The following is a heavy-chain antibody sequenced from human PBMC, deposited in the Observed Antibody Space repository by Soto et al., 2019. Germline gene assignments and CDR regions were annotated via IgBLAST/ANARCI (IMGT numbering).Heavy chain of an antibody. J-gene: IGHJ5*02. V-gene: IGHV3-33*01. Sequence: QVQLVESGGGVVQPGRSLRLSCAASGFTFSSYGMHWVRQAPGKGLEWVAVIWYDGSNKYYADSVKGRFTISRDNSKNTLYLQMNSLRAEDTAVYYCARDGAVAGPYNWFDPWGQGTLVTVSS. CDR3: ARDGAVAGPYNWFDP. CDR1: GFTFSSYG. CDR2: IWYDGSNK. D-gene: IGHD6-19*01.